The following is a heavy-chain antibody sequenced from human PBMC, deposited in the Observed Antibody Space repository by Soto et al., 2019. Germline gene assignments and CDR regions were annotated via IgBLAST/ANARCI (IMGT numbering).Heavy chain of an antibody. CDR2: ISYDGSKQ. CDR3: ARHRTPTFPLGYFDY. Sequence: AGSLRLPCATSGFTFSDHRINWVRQAPGKGLEWLAVISYDGSKQNYADSVKGQFTISRDNSKNTRYLLINSLRPEDTAVYYCARHRTPTFPLGYFDYWGQGPLVNVS. CDR1: GFTFSDHR. V-gene: IGHV3-30*03. D-gene: IGHD1-1*01. J-gene: IGHJ4*02.